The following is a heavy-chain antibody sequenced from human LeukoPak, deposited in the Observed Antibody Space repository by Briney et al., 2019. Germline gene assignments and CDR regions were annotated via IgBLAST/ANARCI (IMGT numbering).Heavy chain of an antibody. V-gene: IGHV2-5*02. Sequence: SGPTLVKPTQTLTLTCTFSGFSLSTSGVGVGWIRQPQGKALEWLALIYWDDDKRYSPSLKSRLTITKDTSKNQLVLTMTNMDPVDTATYYCAHRYCSGGSCRNFDYWGPGTLVTVSS. D-gene: IGHD2-15*01. CDR3: AHRYCSGGSCRNFDY. CDR1: GFSLSTSGVG. CDR2: IYWDDDK. J-gene: IGHJ4*02.